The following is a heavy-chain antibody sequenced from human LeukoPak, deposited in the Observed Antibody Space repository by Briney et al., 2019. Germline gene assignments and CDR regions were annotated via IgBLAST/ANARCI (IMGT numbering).Heavy chain of an antibody. CDR1: GGSISSSNW. V-gene: IGHV4-4*02. J-gene: IGHJ4*02. CDR3: ARLGGYSSSWYAIYLDY. CDR2: INHSGST. Sequence: SGTLSLTCAVSGGSISSSNWWSWVRQPPGKGLEWIGEINHSGSTNYDPSLKSRVTISVDTSKNQFSLKLSSVTAADTAVYYCARLGGYSSSWYAIYLDYWGQGTLVTVSS. D-gene: IGHD6-13*01.